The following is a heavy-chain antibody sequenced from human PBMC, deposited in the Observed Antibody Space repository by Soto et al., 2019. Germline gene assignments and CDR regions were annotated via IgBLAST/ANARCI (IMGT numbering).Heavy chain of an antibody. CDR3: ARGGGKVRFLEWNGYYYYYMDV. Sequence: ASVKVSCKASGYTFTSYGISWVRQAPEQGLGWLGWVSAYNGNTNYAQKLQGRVTMTTDTSTSTAYMELRSLRSDDTAVYYCARGGGKVRFLEWNGYYYYYMDVWGKGTTVTVSS. J-gene: IGHJ6*03. CDR2: VSAYNGNT. CDR1: GYTFTSYG. D-gene: IGHD3-3*01. V-gene: IGHV1-18*01.